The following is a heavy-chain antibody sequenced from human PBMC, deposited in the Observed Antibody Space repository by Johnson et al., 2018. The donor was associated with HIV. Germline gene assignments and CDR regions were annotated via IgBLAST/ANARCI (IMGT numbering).Heavy chain of an antibody. D-gene: IGHD1-1*01. CDR3: AIGVNEIDAFDI. CDR2: ISYDGSNK. Sequence: QVQLVESGGGVVQPGRSLRLSCAASGFTFSSYAMHWVRQAPGKGLEWVAVISYDGSNKYYADSVKGRFTISRDNSKNTLYLQMNSLRAEDTAVYYCAIGVNEIDAFDIWGQGTMVSVSS. V-gene: IGHV3-30*04. J-gene: IGHJ3*02. CDR1: GFTFSSYA.